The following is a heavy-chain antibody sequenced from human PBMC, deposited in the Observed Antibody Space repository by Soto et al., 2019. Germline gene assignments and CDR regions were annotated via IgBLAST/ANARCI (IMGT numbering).Heavy chain of an antibody. CDR1: GYTFTGYY. J-gene: IGHJ3*02. CDR2: INPNSGGT. D-gene: IGHD6-13*01. V-gene: IGHV1-2*02. Sequence: ASVKDSCKASGYTFTGYYMHWVRQAPGQGLEWMGWINPNSGGTNYAQRFQGRVTMTRDTSISTAYMELSRLRSEDTAVYYCARDLPQLLRAFDIWGQGTMVTVSS. CDR3: ARDLPQLLRAFDI.